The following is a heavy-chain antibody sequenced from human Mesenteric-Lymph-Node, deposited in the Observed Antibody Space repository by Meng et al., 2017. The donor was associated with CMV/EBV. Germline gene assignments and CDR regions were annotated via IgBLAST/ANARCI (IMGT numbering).Heavy chain of an antibody. V-gene: IGHV1-2*02. Sequence: ASVKVSCKASGYTFTGYYMHWVRQAPGQGLEWMGWINPNSGGTNYAQKFQGRVTMTRDTSIGIAYMELSRLRSDDTAVYYCAREGSGYPGRILAYWGQGTLVTVSS. CDR3: AREGSGYPGRILAY. CDR2: INPNSGGT. J-gene: IGHJ4*02. D-gene: IGHD5-12*01. CDR1: GYTFTGYY.